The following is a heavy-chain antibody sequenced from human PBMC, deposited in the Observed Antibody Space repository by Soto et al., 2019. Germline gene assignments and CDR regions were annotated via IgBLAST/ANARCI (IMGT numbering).Heavy chain of an antibody. CDR2: ISYDGSNK. CDR1: GFTFSSYA. J-gene: IGHJ6*02. Sequence: QVQLVESGGGVVQPGSSLRLSCATSGFTFSSYAMHWVRQAPGKGLEWVAVISYDGSNKYYADSVKGRFTISRDNSKNTLYRQMNRLRAEDTAVYDCARDGGYKPADYYDYGMDVWGQGTTVTVSS. V-gene: IGHV3-30-3*01. CDR3: ARDGGYKPADYYDYGMDV. D-gene: IGHD5-12*01.